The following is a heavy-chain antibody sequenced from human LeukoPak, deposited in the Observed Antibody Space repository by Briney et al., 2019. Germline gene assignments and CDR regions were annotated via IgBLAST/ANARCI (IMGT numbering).Heavy chain of an antibody. V-gene: IGHV3-48*02. J-gene: IGHJ3*02. Sequence: GGSLRLSCAASGFTFSGYGMNWVRQAPGKGLEWVSYISSSSSTIYYADSVKGRFTISRDNAKNSLYLQMNSLRDEDTAVYYCARDRSEQWLVHAFDIWGQGTMVTVSS. CDR3: ARDRSEQWLVHAFDI. D-gene: IGHD6-19*01. CDR2: ISSSSSTI. CDR1: GFTFSGYG.